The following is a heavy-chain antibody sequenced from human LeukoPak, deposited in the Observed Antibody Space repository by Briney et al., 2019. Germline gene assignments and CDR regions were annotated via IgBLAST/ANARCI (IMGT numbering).Heavy chain of an antibody. CDR1: GGSFSNYY. D-gene: IGHD1-7*01. J-gene: IGHJ6*03. V-gene: IGHV4-34*01. CDR3: ARRWNYGRNYYIDV. Sequence: SETLSLTCAVYGGSFSNYYWSWIRQPPGKGLEWIGEINDSGRINYKPSLMSRVTVSVDTSKNQFSLRLTSVTATDTAVYYCARRWNYGRNYYIDVWGNGATVSVSS. CDR2: INDSGRI.